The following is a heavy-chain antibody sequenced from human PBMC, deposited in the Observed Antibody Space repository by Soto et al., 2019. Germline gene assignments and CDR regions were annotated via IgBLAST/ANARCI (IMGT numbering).Heavy chain of an antibody. CDR3: ARDGGYYDSSGYYHIDYYYGMDV. CDR1: GGSISSYY. V-gene: IGHV4-59*01. CDR2: IYYSGST. J-gene: IGHJ6*02. D-gene: IGHD3-22*01. Sequence: KPSETLSLTCTVSGGSISSYYWSWIRQPPGKGLEWIGYIYYSGSTNYNPSLKSRVTISVDTSKNQFSLKLSSVTAADTAVYYCARDGGYYDSSGYYHIDYYYGMDVWGQGTTVTVSS.